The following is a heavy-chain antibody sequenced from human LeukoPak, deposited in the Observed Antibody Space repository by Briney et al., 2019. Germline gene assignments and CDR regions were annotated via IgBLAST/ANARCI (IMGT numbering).Heavy chain of an antibody. V-gene: IGHV3-74*01. CDR3: ARARMGAYFDY. Sequence: PGGSLRLSCAASGFTFSRYWMHWVRQAPGKGLVWVSRINSDGSSTNDADSVKGRFTISRDNAKNTLYLQMNNLRAEDTAVYYCARARMGAYFDYWGQGILVTVSS. D-gene: IGHD4/OR15-4a*01. CDR2: INSDGSST. J-gene: IGHJ4*02. CDR1: GFTFSRYW.